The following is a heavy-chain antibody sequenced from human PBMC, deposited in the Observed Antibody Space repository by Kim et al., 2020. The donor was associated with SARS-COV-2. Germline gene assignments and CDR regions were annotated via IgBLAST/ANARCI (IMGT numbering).Heavy chain of an antibody. CDR3: ARFGYSYYYYGMDV. CDR2: INHSGST. Sequence: SETLSLTCAVYGGSFSGYYWRWIRQLPGKGLEWIGEINHSGSTNYNPSLKSRVTISVDTSKNQFSLKLSSVTAADPAVYYCARFGYSYYYYGMDVWGQG. J-gene: IGHJ6*02. D-gene: IGHD5-18*01. V-gene: IGHV4-34*01. CDR1: GGSFSGYY.